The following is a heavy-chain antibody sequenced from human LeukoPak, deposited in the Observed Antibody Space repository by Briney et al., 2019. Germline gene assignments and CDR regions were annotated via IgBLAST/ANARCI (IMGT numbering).Heavy chain of an antibody. Sequence: GGSLRLSCAASGFTFSSYGMNWVRQAPGKGLEWVAYISSSGSTIYYANSVKGRFTISRDNARNSLYLQMNSLRDEDTAVYYCARDFSAPLPLWGRGTLVTVSS. CDR3: ARDFSAPLPL. CDR2: ISSSGSTI. V-gene: IGHV3-48*02. J-gene: IGHJ2*01. CDR1: GFTFSSYG. D-gene: IGHD3-3*02.